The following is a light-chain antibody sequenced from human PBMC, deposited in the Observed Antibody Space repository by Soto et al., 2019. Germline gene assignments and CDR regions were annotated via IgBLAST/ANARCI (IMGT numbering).Light chain of an antibody. J-gene: IGKJ1*01. CDR2: DTS. CDR1: QDINNW. CDR3: QQYHPSSHTWT. V-gene: IGKV1-5*01. Sequence: DIQMTQYPSTLSASVGGRVTITCGAGQDINNWLAWYQQRPGKAPKLLMFDTSILERGVPSRFSGSGSGKEFTLTISSLQTDDFAAYYCQQYHPSSHTWTFGHGTKVDIK.